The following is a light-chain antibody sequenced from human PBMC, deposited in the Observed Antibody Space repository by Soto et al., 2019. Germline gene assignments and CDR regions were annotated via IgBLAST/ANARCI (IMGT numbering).Light chain of an antibody. CDR3: CSYGGSYSYV. CDR1: SSDVGGYKS. Sequence: QSALTQPRSVSGSPGQSVTVACLGTSSDVGGYKSVSWYQQYPGKAPKLMIYDVSERPPGVPNRFSGSKSGNTASLTISGLQAEDEADYYCCSYGGSYSYVFGTGTKVTVL. CDR2: DVS. V-gene: IGLV2-11*01. J-gene: IGLJ1*01.